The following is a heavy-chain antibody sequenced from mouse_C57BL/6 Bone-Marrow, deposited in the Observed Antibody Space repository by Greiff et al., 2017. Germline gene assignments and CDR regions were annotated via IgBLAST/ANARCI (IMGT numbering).Heavy chain of an antibody. J-gene: IGHJ4*01. CDR2: IYPGGGYT. Sequence: QVQLKQSGAELVRPGTSVKMSCKASGYTFTNYWIGWAKQRPGHGLEWIGDIYPGGGYTNYNEKFKGKTTLTADKSSSTAYMQFSSLTSEDSAIYYCARGYYYGSSYAMDYWGQGTSVTVSS. D-gene: IGHD1-1*01. CDR3: ARGYYYGSSYAMDY. CDR1: GYTFTNYW. V-gene: IGHV1-63*01.